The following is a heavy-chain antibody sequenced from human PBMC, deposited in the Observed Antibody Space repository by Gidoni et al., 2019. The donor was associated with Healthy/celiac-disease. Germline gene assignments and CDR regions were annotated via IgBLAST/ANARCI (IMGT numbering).Heavy chain of an antibody. CDR1: GFTVSSDA. D-gene: IGHD5-12*01. Sequence: EVQRLEAGGGLVQPGGSLRRAWAASGFTVSSDAMSWVRQAPGEWLGCVSALRGSGCSTYYAVSVQGLFTISRANSKTTLYLQMNSLRAEDPAVYYCATTPFRGGLRPKSSYGMDVWGQGTTVTVSS. V-gene: IGHV3-23*01. CDR3: ATTPFRGGLRPKSSYGMDV. J-gene: IGHJ6*02. CDR2: LRGSGCST.